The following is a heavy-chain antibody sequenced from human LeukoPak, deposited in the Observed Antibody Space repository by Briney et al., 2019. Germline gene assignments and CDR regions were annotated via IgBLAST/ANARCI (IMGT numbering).Heavy chain of an antibody. CDR3: ARGRSYYDILTGYYSPVLLDY. V-gene: IGHV4-61*02. CDR1: GGSISSGSYY. J-gene: IGHJ4*02. D-gene: IGHD3-9*01. Sequence: SETLSLTCTVSGGSISSGSYYWSWIRQPAGKGLEWIGRIYTSGSTNFNPSLKSRVTISVDTSKNQFSLKLSSVTAADTAVYYCARGRSYYDILTGYYSPVLLDYWGQGTLVTVSS. CDR2: IYTSGST.